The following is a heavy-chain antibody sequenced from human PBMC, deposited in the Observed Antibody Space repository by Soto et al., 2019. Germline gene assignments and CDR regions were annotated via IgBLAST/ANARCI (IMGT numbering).Heavy chain of an antibody. CDR3: ARTKTPRGYSGYGLIFDY. V-gene: IGHV1-18*01. CDR1: GYTFTSYG. CDR2: ISAYNGNT. D-gene: IGHD5-12*01. Sequence: GASVKVSCKASGYTFTSYGISWVRQAPGQGLEWMGWISAYNGNTNYAQKLQGRVTMTTDTSTSTAYMELRSLRSDDTAVYYCARTKTPRGYSGYGLIFDYWGQGTLVTVSS. J-gene: IGHJ4*02.